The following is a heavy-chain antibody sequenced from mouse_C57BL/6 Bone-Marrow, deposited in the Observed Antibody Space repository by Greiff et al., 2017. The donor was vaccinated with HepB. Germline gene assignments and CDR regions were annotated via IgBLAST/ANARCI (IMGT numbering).Heavy chain of an antibody. Sequence: EVKLVESGGGLVKPGGSLKLSCAASGFTFSDYGMHWVRQAPEKGLEWVAYISSGSSTIYYADTVKGRFTISRDNAKNTLFLQMTSLRSEDTAMYYCARGEATMVTTFDYWGQGTTLTVSS. CDR3: ARGEATMVTTFDY. CDR2: ISSGSSTI. D-gene: IGHD2-2*01. J-gene: IGHJ2*01. CDR1: GFTFSDYG. V-gene: IGHV5-17*01.